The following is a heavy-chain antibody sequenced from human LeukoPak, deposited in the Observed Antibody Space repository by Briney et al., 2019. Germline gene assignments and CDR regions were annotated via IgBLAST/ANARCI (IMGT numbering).Heavy chain of an antibody. D-gene: IGHD3-10*01. CDR3: AKSDGSGSYFDS. CDR2: ITYSGSS. V-gene: IGHV4-59*01. Sequence: SETLSLTCTVSGGSIRSYYWSWIRQPPGKGLEWIGNITYSGSSQNNPSLKSRVTMSIDTSKNQFSLMMSSATAADPAVYYCAKSDGSGSYFDSWGQGTLVTVSS. J-gene: IGHJ4*02. CDR1: GGSIRSYY.